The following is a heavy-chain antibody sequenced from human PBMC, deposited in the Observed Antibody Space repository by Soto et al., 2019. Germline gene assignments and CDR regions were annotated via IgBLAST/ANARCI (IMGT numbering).Heavy chain of an antibody. CDR2: IYYSGST. CDR3: ARDAYGYVWGKLPHFDY. V-gene: IGHV4-31*03. D-gene: IGHD3-16*01. CDR1: GGSISSGGYY. J-gene: IGHJ4*02. Sequence: LSLTCTVSGGSISSGGYYWSWIRQHPGKGLEWIGYIYYSGSTYYNPSLKSRVTISVDTSKNQFSLKLSSVTAADTAVYYCARDAYGYVWGKLPHFDYWGQGTLVTVSS.